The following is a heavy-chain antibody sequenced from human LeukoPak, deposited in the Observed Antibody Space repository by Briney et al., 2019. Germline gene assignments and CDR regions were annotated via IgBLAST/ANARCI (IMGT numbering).Heavy chain of an antibody. V-gene: IGHV4-39*01. CDR3: ARRITIFGVVIRAWFDP. J-gene: IGHJ5*02. CDR2: IYYSGST. CDR1: GGSINSDNYY. D-gene: IGHD3-3*01. Sequence: SETLSLTCTVSGGSINSDNYYWSWIRQPPGKGLEWIGYIYYSGSTYYNPSLKSRVTISVDTSKNQFSLKLSSVTAADTAVYYCARRITIFGVVIRAWFDPWGQGTLVTVSS.